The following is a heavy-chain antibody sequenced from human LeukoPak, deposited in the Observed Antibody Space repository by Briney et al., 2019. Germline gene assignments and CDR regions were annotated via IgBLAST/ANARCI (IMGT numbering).Heavy chain of an antibody. Sequence: TSETLSLTCTVSGGSISSYYWSWIRQPPGTGLEWIGYIYYSGSTNYNPSLKSRVTISVDTSKNQFSLKLSSVTAADTAVYYCARAEYYGSGSYYNVGYYMDVWGKGTTVTVSS. V-gene: IGHV4-59*01. CDR1: GGSISSYY. CDR3: ARAEYYGSGSYYNVGYYMDV. D-gene: IGHD3-10*01. CDR2: IYYSGST. J-gene: IGHJ6*03.